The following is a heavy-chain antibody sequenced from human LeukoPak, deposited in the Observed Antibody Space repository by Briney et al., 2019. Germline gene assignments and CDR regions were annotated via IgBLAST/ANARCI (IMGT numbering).Heavy chain of an antibody. CDR1: GFTFDDYA. CDR2: IGWNSGGI. CDR3: ARDSRGYTYGKFDY. D-gene: IGHD5-18*01. J-gene: IGHJ4*02. Sequence: GGSLRLSCAASGFTFDDYAMHWVRQAPGKGLEWVSGIGWNSGGIGYADSVKGRVTISRDNAKNSLYLQMNSLRAEDTALYYCARDSRGYTYGKFDYWGQGTLVTVSS. V-gene: IGHV3-9*01.